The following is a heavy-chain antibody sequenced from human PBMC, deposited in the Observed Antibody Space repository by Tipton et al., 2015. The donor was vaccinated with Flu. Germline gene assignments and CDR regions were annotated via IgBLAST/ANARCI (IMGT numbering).Heavy chain of an antibody. Sequence: GSLRLSCVGSGFNFNAQTMVWVRLAPGKGLEFVASIDPDSLHLHFADSVRGRFTIFRDNAKRSLYLQMDGLRGDDTARYYCARDSNWGEGNWGQGTVVTVSS. D-gene: IGHD7-27*01. V-gene: IGHV3-21*01. CDR3: ARDSNWGEGN. J-gene: IGHJ4*02. CDR1: GFNFNAQT. CDR2: IDPDSLHL.